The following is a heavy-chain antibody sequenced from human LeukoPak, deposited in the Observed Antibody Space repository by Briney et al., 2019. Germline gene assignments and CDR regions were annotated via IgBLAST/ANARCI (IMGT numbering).Heavy chain of an antibody. CDR3: ARGGRMITFGGVIVNAHFDY. V-gene: IGHV1-69*13. J-gene: IGHJ4*02. CDR1: GGTFSGYA. D-gene: IGHD3-16*02. Sequence: SVKVSCKASGGTFSGYAISWVRQAPGQGLEWMGGIIPIFGTANYAQKFQGRVTITADESTSTAYMELSSLRSEDTAVYYCARGGRMITFGGVIVNAHFDYWGQGTLVTVSS. CDR2: IIPIFGTA.